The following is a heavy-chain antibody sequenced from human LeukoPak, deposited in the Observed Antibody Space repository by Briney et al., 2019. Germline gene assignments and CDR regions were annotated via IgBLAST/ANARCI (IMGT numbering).Heavy chain of an antibody. Sequence: DSVKVSCKASGYTFTSYYMHWVRQAPGQGLEWMGIINPSGGSTSYAQKFQGRVTMTRDTSTSTVYMELSSLRSEDTAVYYCARGNPLRYFDWLSEPFDYWGQGTLVTVSS. CDR2: INPSGGST. CDR3: ARGNPLRYFDWLSEPFDY. D-gene: IGHD3-9*01. J-gene: IGHJ4*02. CDR1: GYTFTSYY. V-gene: IGHV1-46*01.